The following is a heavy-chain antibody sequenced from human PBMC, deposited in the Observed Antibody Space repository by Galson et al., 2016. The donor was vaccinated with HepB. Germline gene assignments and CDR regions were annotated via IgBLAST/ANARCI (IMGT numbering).Heavy chain of an antibody. V-gene: IGHV3-53*01. Sequence: SLRLSCAVTGFTVRSNYVGWVRHGPEKGLEGVAIVYAGGNTNYADSVKGRFTISRDESENAMSLQMSSLRREDTAVYYCVTYCTGGSCKVGHWGQGTLVTVSS. CDR1: GFTVRSNY. J-gene: IGHJ4*02. D-gene: IGHD2-8*02. CDR3: VTYCTGGSCKVGH. CDR2: VYAGGNT.